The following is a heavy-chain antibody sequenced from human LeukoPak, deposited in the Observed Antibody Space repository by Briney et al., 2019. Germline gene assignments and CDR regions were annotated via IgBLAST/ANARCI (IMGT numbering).Heavy chain of an antibody. J-gene: IGHJ4*02. V-gene: IGHV3-48*03. D-gene: IGHD4-11*01. CDR3: ARAMTS. CDR2: ISGSGTII. Sequence: PGGSLRLSCTASGFTFSSYEMNWVRQAPGKGLEWVSHISGSGTIIYYADSVKGRFTISRDNAKNSLYLQMNSLRAEDTAVYYCARAMTSWGQGTLVTVSS. CDR1: GFTFSSYE.